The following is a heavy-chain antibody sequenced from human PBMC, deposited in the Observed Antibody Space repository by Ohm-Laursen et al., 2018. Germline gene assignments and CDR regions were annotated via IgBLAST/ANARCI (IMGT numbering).Heavy chain of an antibody. CDR2: ISGTGGST. CDR3: AKVFKRCGGDCPYYFDY. V-gene: IGHV3-23*01. D-gene: IGHD2-21*02. CDR1: GFTLSSYA. Sequence: SLRLSCAASGFTLSSYAMSWVRQAPGKGLEWVSAISGTGGSTYYADSVKGRFTISRDNSKNTLYLQMNSLRAEDTAIYYCAKVFKRCGGDCPYYFDYWGQGTLVTVSS. J-gene: IGHJ4*02.